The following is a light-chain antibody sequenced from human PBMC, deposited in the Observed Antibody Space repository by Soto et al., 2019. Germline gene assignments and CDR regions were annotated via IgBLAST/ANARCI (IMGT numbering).Light chain of an antibody. Sequence: EIVLTQSPGTLSLSPGERATLSCRASQSFNSIYLAWYQQKPGQAPRLLIYGASSRATGIPDRFSGSGSGTDFTLTISRLEPEDFVVYYCQQYGSSGTFGQGTKVDIK. CDR2: GAS. V-gene: IGKV3-20*01. CDR3: QQYGSSGT. J-gene: IGKJ1*01. CDR1: QSFNSIY.